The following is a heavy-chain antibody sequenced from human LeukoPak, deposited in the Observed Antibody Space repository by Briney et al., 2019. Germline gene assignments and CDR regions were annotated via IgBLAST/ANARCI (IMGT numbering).Heavy chain of an antibody. CDR1: GGSISSSSYY. D-gene: IGHD3-22*01. CDR2: IYYSGST. CDR3: ASRRTYYYDSSGYKKIDY. J-gene: IGHJ4*02. Sequence: SETLSLTCTVSGGSISSSSYYWGWIRQPPGKGLEWIGSIYYSGSTYYNPSLKSRVTISVDTSKNQFSLKLSSVTAADTAVYYCASRRTYYYDSSGYKKIDYWGQRTLVTVSS. V-gene: IGHV4-39*01.